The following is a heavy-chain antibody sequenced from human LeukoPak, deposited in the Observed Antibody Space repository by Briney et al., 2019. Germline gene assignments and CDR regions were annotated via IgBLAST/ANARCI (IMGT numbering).Heavy chain of an antibody. J-gene: IGHJ5*02. CDR2: INHDESKK. D-gene: IGHD6-6*01. V-gene: IGHV3-7*01. Sequence: GGSLRLSCAAPGFAFSDHWMIWVRQAPGKGLEWVANINHDESKKYYVDSVEGRFTISRDNAKNSLYLQMNSLRAEDTAVYYCAISTYSSSPSWGQGTLVAVSS. CDR3: AISTYSSSPS. CDR1: GFAFSDHW.